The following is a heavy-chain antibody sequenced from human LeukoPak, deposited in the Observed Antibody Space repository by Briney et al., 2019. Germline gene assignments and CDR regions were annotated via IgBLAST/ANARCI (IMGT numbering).Heavy chain of an antibody. CDR2: IIPIFGTA. D-gene: IGHD2-2*01. CDR1: GGTFSSYA. V-gene: IGHV1-69*13. Sequence: SVNVSCKASGGTFSSYAISWVRQAPGQGLEWMGGIIPIFGTANYAQKFQGRITITADESTSTAYMELSSLRSEDTAVYYCARDHCSSTSPCGTLGYWGQGTLVTVSS. CDR3: ARDHCSSTSPCGTLGY. J-gene: IGHJ4*02.